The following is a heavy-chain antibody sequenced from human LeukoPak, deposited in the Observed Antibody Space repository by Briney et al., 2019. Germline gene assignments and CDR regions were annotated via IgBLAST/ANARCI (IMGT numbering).Heavy chain of an antibody. CDR1: GFTVSTNY. V-gene: IGHV3-66*01. CDR3: ARAPTVTTNFDS. CDR2: THSGGTT. D-gene: IGHD4-17*01. Sequence: GGSLRLSCAASGFTVSTNYMSWVRQAPGKGLEWVSITHSGGTTFYADSVKDRFTISRDNSRNTLYLHMNSLRAEDTAIYYCARAPTVTTNFDSWGQGTLVTVSS. J-gene: IGHJ4*02.